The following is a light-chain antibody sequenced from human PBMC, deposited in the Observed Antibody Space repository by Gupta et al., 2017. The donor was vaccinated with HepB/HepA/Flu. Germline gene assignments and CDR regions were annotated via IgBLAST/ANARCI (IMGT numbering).Light chain of an antibody. J-gene: IGLJ2*01. V-gene: IGLV1-44*01. Sequence: QSVLTQSPSLSGTPGPRVTISCSGSSSTVGSTTLNWHQQLPRRAPKLLIYYTYERPSGVPDRFSGSKSDTSASLAISGLQSEDDADYYDAAWYESLNSVVFGGGTKLTVL. CDR3: AAWYESLNSVV. CDR1: SSTVGSTT. CDR2: YTY.